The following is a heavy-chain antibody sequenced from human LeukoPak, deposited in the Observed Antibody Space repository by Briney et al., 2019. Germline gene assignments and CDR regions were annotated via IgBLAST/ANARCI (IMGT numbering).Heavy chain of an antibody. CDR2: INPSGGST. CDR3: ARVAANYYYGMDV. CDR1: GYTFTSYY. J-gene: IGHJ6*02. V-gene: IGHV1-46*03. Sequence: ASVKVSCKASGYTFTSYYMHWVRQAPGQGLEWMGIINPSGGSTSYTQKFQGRVTMTRDTSTSTVYMELSSLRSEDMAVYYCARVAANYYYGMDVWGQGTTVTVSS.